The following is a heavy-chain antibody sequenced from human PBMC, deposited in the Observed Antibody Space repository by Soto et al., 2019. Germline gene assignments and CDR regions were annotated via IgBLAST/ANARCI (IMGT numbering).Heavy chain of an antibody. J-gene: IGHJ6*04. D-gene: IGHD6-6*01. CDR1: GFSVGDNY. V-gene: IGHV3-11*06. CDR2: SSSSGGYT. Sequence: QVQLVESGGGLVEPGGSLRLSCAASGFSVGDNYMTWIRQAPGKGLEWLSYSSSSGGYTNYADSVKGRFTISRDNAKNSLYVQKYSLRDEGTAVYCCARSSEQQHVFTFDYGLAVWGEGTTFPVSS. CDR3: ARSSEQQHVFTFDYGLAV.